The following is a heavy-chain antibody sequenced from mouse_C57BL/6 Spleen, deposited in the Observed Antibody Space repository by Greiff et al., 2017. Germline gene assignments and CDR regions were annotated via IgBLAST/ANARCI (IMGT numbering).Heavy chain of an antibody. CDR2: INPYNGGT. D-gene: IGHD2-12*01. V-gene: IGHV1-19*01. CDR3: ARGNDGAMDY. CDR1: GYTFTDYY. J-gene: IGHJ4*01. Sequence: VQLQQSGPVLVKPGASVKMSCKASGYTFTDYYMHWVKQSPGRSLEWIGVINPYNGGTSYNQKFKGKATLTVDKASSTAYMQLNSLTAVDSAVYYCARGNDGAMDYWGQGTSVTVSS.